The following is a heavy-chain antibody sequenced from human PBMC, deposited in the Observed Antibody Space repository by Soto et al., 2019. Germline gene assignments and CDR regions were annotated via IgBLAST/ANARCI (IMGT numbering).Heavy chain of an antibody. CDR2: IYHSGST. V-gene: IGHV4-30-2*01. D-gene: IGHD5-18*01. CDR1: GGSISSGGYS. CDR3: ARDFGYRGGYNWFDP. J-gene: IGHJ5*02. Sequence: SETLSLTCAVSGGSISSGGYSWSWIRQPPGKGLEWIGYIYHSGSTYYNPTLKSRVTISVDRSKNQFSLKLSSVTAADTAVYYCARDFGYRGGYNWFDPWGQGTLVTVSS.